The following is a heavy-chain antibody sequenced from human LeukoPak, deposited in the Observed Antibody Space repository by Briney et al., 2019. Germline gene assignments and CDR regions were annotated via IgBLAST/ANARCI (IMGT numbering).Heavy chain of an antibody. J-gene: IGHJ4*02. V-gene: IGHV1-46*01. CDR2: INPSGGST. CDR1: GYTFTSYY. CDR3: AAQIGSYYDY. D-gene: IGHD1-26*01. Sequence: ASVKVSCKASGYTFTSYYMHWVRQAPGQGLECMGIINPSGGSTSYAQKFQGRVTMTRDTSTSTVYMELSSLRSEDTAVYYCAAQIGSYYDYWGQGTLVTVSS.